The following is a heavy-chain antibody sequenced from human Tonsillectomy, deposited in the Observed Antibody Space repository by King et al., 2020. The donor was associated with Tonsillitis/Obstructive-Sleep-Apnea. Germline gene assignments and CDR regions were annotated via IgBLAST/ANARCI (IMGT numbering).Heavy chain of an antibody. CDR1: GFTFSSYA. V-gene: IGHV3-23*04. CDR2: ISGSGGST. D-gene: IGHD3-22*01. J-gene: IGHJ2*01. Sequence: VQLVESGGGLAQPGGSLRLSCAASGFTFSSYAMSWVRQAPGKGLEWVSAISGSGGSTYYADSVKGPFTISRDNSKNTLYLQMNSLRAEDTAVYYCAKDRSGGYTYWYFDLWGRGTLVTVSS. CDR3: AKDRSGGYTYWYFDL.